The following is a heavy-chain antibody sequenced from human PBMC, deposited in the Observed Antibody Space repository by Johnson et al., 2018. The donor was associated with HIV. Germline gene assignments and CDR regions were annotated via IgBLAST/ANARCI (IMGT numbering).Heavy chain of an antibody. CDR3: ATGSPTVTTNAFDI. CDR2: IYSGGST. D-gene: IGHD4-17*01. CDR1: GFNVSSNY. Sequence: VQLVESGGNLVQPGGSLRLSCAASGFNVSSNYITWVRQAPGKGLEWVSVIYSGGSTYYADSVKGRFTISRDNSKNTLYLQMNSLRAEDTAVYYCATGSPTVTTNAFDIWGQGTMVTVSS. J-gene: IGHJ3*02. V-gene: IGHV3-66*02.